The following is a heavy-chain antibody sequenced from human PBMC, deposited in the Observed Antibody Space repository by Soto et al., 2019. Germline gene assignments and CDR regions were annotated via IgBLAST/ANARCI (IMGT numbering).Heavy chain of an antibody. D-gene: IGHD1-26*01. CDR3: ASEAPYSGSYSAFDI. Sequence: ASVKVSCKASGYTFTSYYMRWVRQAPGQGLEWMGIINPSGGSTSYAQKFQGRVTMTRDTSTSTVYMELSSLRSEDTAVYYCASEAPYSGSYSAFDIWGQGTMVTVSS. CDR1: GYTFTSYY. V-gene: IGHV1-46*01. CDR2: INPSGGST. J-gene: IGHJ3*02.